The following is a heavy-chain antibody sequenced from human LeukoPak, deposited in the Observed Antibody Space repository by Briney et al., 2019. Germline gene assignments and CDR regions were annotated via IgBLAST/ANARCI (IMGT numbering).Heavy chain of an antibody. CDR3: ARSYYDSSGYYE. J-gene: IGHJ4*02. CDR1: GYSISSGYY. CDR2: IYHSGST. Sequence: SETLSLTCTVSGYSISSGYYWGWIRQPPGKGLEWIGSIYHSGSTNYNPSLKSRATISVDTSKKQVSLTLNSVTATDTAVYYCARSYYDSSGYYEWGQGILVTVSS. V-gene: IGHV4-38-2*02. D-gene: IGHD3-22*01.